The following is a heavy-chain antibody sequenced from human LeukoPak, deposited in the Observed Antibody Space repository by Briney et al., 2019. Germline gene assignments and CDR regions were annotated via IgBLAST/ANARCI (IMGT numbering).Heavy chain of an antibody. V-gene: IGHV3-48*01. CDR3: ARDPVSPYYDFWSGRGLGMDV. CDR1: GFTFSSYS. Sequence: QPGGSLRLSCAASGFTFSSYSMNWVRQAPGKGLEWVSYISSSSTIYYADSVKGRFTISRDNAKNSLYLQMNSLRAEDTAVYYCARDPVSPYYDFWSGRGLGMDVWGQGTTVTVSS. CDR2: ISSSSTI. D-gene: IGHD3-3*01. J-gene: IGHJ6*02.